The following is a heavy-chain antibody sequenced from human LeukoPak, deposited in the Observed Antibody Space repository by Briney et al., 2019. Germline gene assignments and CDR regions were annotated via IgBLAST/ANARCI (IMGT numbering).Heavy chain of an antibody. CDR2: ISGSGGST. V-gene: IGHV3-23*01. Sequence: GGSLRLSCAASGFTFSSYAMSWVRQAPGKGLEWVSAISGSGGSTYYADSVKGRFTISRDNSKNTLYLQMNSLRAEDTSVYYCAKDANYGSGRLDVDYWGQGTLVTVSS. CDR1: GFTFSSYA. J-gene: IGHJ4*02. CDR3: AKDANYGSGRLDVDY. D-gene: IGHD3-10*01.